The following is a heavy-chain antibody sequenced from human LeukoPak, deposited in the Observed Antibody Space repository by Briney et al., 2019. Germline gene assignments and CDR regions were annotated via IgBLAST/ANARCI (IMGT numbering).Heavy chain of an antibody. V-gene: IGHV1-69*04. CDR3: ARDSRDGYNNYYYYGMDV. CDR1: EGTFSSYT. J-gene: IGHJ6*02. CDR2: IIPILGIA. D-gene: IGHD5-24*01. Sequence: SVKVSCKASEGTFSSYTISWVRQAPGQGLEWMGRIIPILGIANYAQKFQGRVTITADKSTSTAYMELSSLRSEDTAVYYCARDSRDGYNNYYYYGMDVWGQGTTVTVSS.